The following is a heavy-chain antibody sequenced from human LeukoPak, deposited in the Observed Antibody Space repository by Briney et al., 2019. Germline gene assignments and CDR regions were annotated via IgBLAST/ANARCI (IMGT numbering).Heavy chain of an antibody. J-gene: IGHJ5*02. CDR3: ARVRRAGYCSSTSCYNNWFDP. D-gene: IGHD2-2*02. Sequence: EASVKVSCKASGGTFSSYAISWVRQAPGQGLEWMGGIIPIFGTANYAQKFQGRVTITADESTSTAYMELSSLRSEDTAVYYCARVRRAGYCSSTSCYNNWFDPWGQGTLVTVSS. V-gene: IGHV1-69*13. CDR1: GGTFSSYA. CDR2: IIPIFGTA.